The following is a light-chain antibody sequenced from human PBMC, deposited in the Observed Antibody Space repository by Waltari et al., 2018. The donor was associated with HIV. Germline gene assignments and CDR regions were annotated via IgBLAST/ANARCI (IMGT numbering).Light chain of an antibody. CDR2: SNN. CDR3: AARDDSLNVWV. V-gene: IGLV1-44*01. Sequence: QSFLPQPPSAPGTPGRRVVISCSGNTSNVGSNPVNWYRQVPGTAPKPLMFSNNQRPSGVTDRFSGSKSGTSASLAIKGLQSEDEADYYCAARDDSLNVWVFGGGTKLTVL. J-gene: IGLJ3*02. CDR1: TSNVGSNP.